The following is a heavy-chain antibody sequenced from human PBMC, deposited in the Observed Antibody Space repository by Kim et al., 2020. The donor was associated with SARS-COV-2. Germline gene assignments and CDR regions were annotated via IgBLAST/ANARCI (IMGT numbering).Heavy chain of an antibody. Sequence: YAGSVKGRFTISRDNSKNTLYLQMNSLRAEDTAVYYCARDRDYDSSGFDYWGQGTLVTVSS. D-gene: IGHD3-22*01. V-gene: IGHV3-33*01. CDR3: ARDRDYDSSGFDY. J-gene: IGHJ4*02.